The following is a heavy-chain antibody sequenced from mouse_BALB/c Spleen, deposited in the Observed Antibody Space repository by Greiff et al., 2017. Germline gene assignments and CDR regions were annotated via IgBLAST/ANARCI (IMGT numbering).Heavy chain of an antibody. V-gene: IGHV2-2*02. D-gene: IGHD1-2*01. CDR3: ARSFHYYGLYYFDY. CDR1: GFSLTSYG. J-gene: IGHJ2*01. Sequence: VQLQQSGPGLVQPSQSLSITCTVSGFSLTSYGVHWVRQSPGKGLEWLGVIWSGGSTDYNAAFISRLSISKDNSKSQVFFKMNSLQANDTAIYYCARSFHYYGLYYFDYWGQGTTLTVSS. CDR2: IWSGGST.